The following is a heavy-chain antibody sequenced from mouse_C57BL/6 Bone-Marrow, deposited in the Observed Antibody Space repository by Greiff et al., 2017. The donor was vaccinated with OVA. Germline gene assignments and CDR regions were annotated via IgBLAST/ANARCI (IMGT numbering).Heavy chain of an antibody. V-gene: IGHV3-6*01. CDR2: ISYDGSN. J-gene: IGHJ2*01. CDR1: GYSITSGYY. Sequence: DVHLVESGPGLVKPSQSLSLTCSVTGYSITSGYYWNWIRQFPGNKLEWMGYISYDGSNNYNPSLKNRISITRDTSKNQFFLKLNSVTTEDTATYYCAREWVFDYWGQGTTLTVSS. CDR3: AREWVFDY.